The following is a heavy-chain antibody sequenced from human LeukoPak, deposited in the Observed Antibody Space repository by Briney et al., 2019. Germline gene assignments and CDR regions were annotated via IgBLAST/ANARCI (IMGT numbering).Heavy chain of an antibody. J-gene: IGHJ5*02. CDR3: ARSMITFINWGFDP. V-gene: IGHV3-74*01. Sequence: GGSLRLSCAASGFTFSSYWMPWVRQAPGKGLVWVSRINSDGSSTSYADSVKGRFTISRDNAKNTLYLQMNSLRAEDTAVYYCARSMITFINWGFDPWGQGTLVTVSS. D-gene: IGHD3-16*01. CDR1: GFTFSSYW. CDR2: INSDGSST.